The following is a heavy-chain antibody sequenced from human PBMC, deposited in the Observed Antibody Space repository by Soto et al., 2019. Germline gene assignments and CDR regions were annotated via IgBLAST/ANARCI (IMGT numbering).Heavy chain of an antibody. V-gene: IGHV3-23*01. CDR2: ISASGGST. D-gene: IGHD3-10*01. CDR1: GFTFDSFA. Sequence: PGGSLRLSCAASGFTFDSFAMTWVRQAPGKGLEWVSAISASGGSTYYADSVKGRFTTSGDSSKNTLYLQMNSLRAEDTAVYYCARGAVTPDSWGQGTLVTVSS. CDR3: ARGAVTPDS. J-gene: IGHJ4*02.